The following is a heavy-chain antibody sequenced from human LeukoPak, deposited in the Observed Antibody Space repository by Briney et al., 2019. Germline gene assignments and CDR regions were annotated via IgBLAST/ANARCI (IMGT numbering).Heavy chain of an antibody. Sequence: GGSPRLSCAASGVTFSSYSMNRVRQAPGKGLEWVSSISSSSYIYYADSVKGRFTISRDKAKNSLYLQMNSLRAEDTAVYYCARALYSSGWYYFDYWGQGTLVTVSS. V-gene: IGHV3-21*01. CDR2: ISSSSYI. D-gene: IGHD6-19*01. CDR1: GVTFSSYS. CDR3: ARALYSSGWYYFDY. J-gene: IGHJ4*02.